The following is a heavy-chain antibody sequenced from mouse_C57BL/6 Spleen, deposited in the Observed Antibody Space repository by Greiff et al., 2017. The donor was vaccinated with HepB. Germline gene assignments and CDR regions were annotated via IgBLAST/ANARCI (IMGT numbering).Heavy chain of an antibody. CDR3: ARGDGYLGAMDY. Sequence: EVKLVESGGGLVKPGGSLKLSCAASGFTFSDYGMHWVRQAPEKGLEWVAYISSGSSTIYYADTVKGRFTISRDNAKNTLFLQMTSLRSEDTAMYYCARGDGYLGAMDYWGQGTSVTVSS. CDR2: ISSGSSTI. J-gene: IGHJ4*01. CDR1: GFTFSDYG. V-gene: IGHV5-17*01. D-gene: IGHD2-3*01.